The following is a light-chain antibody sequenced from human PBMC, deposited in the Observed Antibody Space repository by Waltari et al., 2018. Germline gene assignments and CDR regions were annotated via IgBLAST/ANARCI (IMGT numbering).Light chain of an antibody. CDR1: SGHSSYA. V-gene: IGLV4-69*01. CDR2: VNSDGSH. Sequence: QLVLTQSPSASASLGASVKLTCTLSSGHSSYAIAWHQQQPEKGPRYLMKVNSDGSHTKGDGIPDRFSGSSSGTERYLTISSLQSEDEADYYCQTWGTGIQVVGGGTKLTVL. CDR3: QTWGTGIQV. J-gene: IGLJ2*01.